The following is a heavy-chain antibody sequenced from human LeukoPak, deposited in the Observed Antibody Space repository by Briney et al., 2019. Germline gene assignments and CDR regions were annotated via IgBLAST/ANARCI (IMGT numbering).Heavy chain of an antibody. CDR1: GGSISSGGYY. Sequence: SETLSLTCTVSGGSISSGGYYWSWIRQHPGKGLEWIGYIYYSGSTYYNPSLKSRVTISVDTSKNQFSLKLSSVTAADTAVYHCARVGQQLIRGGRFDYWGQGTLVTVSS. CDR3: ARVGQQLIRGGRFDY. V-gene: IGHV4-31*03. CDR2: IYYSGST. D-gene: IGHD6-13*01. J-gene: IGHJ4*02.